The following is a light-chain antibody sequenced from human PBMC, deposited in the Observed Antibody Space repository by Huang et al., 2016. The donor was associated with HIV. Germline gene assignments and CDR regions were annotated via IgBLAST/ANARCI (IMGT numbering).Light chain of an antibody. CDR3: QQRSDWPLT. CDR1: QSVSSY. Sequence: EIVLTQSPDTLSLSPGERATLSCRASQSVSSYLAWYHQKPGQAPRLLIYDASNRATGIPARFSGSGSGTYFTLTISSLEPEDFAVYYCQQRSDWPLTFGPGTKVDIK. CDR2: DAS. V-gene: IGKV3-11*01. J-gene: IGKJ3*01.